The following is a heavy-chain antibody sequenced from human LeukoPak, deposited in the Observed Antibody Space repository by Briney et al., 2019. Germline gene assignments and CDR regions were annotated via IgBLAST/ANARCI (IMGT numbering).Heavy chain of an antibody. CDR3: ARPLGYSSSWPYDY. CDR2: ISAYNGNT. Sequence: GASVKVSCKASGYTFTSYGISWVRQAPGQGLERMGWISAYNGNTNYAQKLQGRVTMTTDTSTSTAYMELRSLRSDDTAVYYCARPLGYSSSWPYDYWGQGTLVTVSS. V-gene: IGHV1-18*01. CDR1: GYTFTSYG. D-gene: IGHD6-13*01. J-gene: IGHJ4*02.